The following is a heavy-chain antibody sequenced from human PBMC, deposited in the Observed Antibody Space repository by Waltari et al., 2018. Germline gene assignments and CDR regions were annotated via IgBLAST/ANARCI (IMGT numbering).Heavy chain of an antibody. J-gene: IGHJ5*01. CDR2: VSGTGGLK. CDR3: AKPARGVIEDWFDS. D-gene: IGHD3-10*01. CDR1: GFTFSSFP. V-gene: IGHV3-23*01. Sequence: VQLLQSGGGLVQPGGSLKISCVASGFTFSSFPMGWVRQAPGKGLEWVSGVSGTGGLKYYADSVKGRFTISRDNAKNTVYLEISSLRADDTAVYYCAKPARGVIEDWFDSWGQGSLVSVSS.